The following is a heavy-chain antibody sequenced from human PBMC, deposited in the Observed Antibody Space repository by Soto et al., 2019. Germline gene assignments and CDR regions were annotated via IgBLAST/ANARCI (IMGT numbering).Heavy chain of an antibody. J-gene: IGHJ4*02. V-gene: IGHV4-39*01. D-gene: IGHD6-13*01. CDR1: DGSVRSSTYY. CDR3: TRHEAGAAADLPLDY. Sequence: SETLSLTCTVSDGSVRSSTYYWGWIRQAPGKGLEWIASIYYSGRTHNNPALKSRVTMSVDTYTNQFSLKMNAVTAADTAVYYCTRHEAGAAADLPLDYCGQGTLVT. CDR2: IYYSGRT.